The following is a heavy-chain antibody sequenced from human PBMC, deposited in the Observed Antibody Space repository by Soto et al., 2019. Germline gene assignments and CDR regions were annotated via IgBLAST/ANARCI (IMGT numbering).Heavy chain of an antibody. CDR3: ARDLKTDYYDSSGYLQFDY. Sequence: GGSLRLSCAASGFTFSSYSMNWVRQAPGKGLEWVSYISSSSSTIYYADSVKGRFTISRDNAKNSLYLQMNSLRDEDTAVYDCARDLKTDYYDSSGYLQFDYWGQGTLVTVSS. CDR1: GFTFSSYS. CDR2: ISSSSSTI. V-gene: IGHV3-48*02. J-gene: IGHJ4*02. D-gene: IGHD3-22*01.